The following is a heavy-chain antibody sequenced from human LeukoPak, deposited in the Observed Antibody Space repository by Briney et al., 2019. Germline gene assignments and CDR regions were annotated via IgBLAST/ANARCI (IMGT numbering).Heavy chain of an antibody. J-gene: IGHJ4*02. Sequence: ASVKVSCKAPGYTFTGYFMHWVRQAPGQGLEWMGWISAYNGNTNYAQKLQGRVTMTTDTSTSTAYMELRSLRSDDTAVYYCARSPTDFSLCFDYWGQGTLVTVSS. CDR2: ISAYNGNT. CDR3: ARSPTDFSLCFDY. CDR1: GYTFTGYF. V-gene: IGHV1-18*04. D-gene: IGHD2-21*01.